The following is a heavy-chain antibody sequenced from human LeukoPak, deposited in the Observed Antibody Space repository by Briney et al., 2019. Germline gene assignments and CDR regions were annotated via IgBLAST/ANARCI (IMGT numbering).Heavy chain of an antibody. D-gene: IGHD1-1*01. V-gene: IGHV3-21*01. CDR2: IGSDGSYI. Sequence: GGSLRLSCAASGFSLSRPNMNWVRQAPMKGLEWVSSIGSDGSYIYYADSVQGRFTISRDNAKNSLYLQMNSLTAEDTAVYYCARKMKTGDRVGSFDIWGQGTMVTVSS. J-gene: IGHJ3*02. CDR3: ARKMKTGDRVGSFDI. CDR1: GFSLSRPN.